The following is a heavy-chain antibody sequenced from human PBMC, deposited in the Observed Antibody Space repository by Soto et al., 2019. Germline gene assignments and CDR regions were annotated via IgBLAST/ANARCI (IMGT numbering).Heavy chain of an antibody. Sequence: QVQLLQSGPEVKRPGASVKVSCQASGYTFTAYGLNWVRRAQGRRLEWMGRIATHDGSSVSAQRLQGRLTLTRDSFTSTAYLELGGLTSDDTGLYYCARNDGDDSTTFWGQGTLVTVSS. V-gene: IGHV1-18*01. D-gene: IGHD3-22*01. CDR1: GYTFTAYG. CDR3: ARNDGDDSTTF. CDR2: IATHDGSS. J-gene: IGHJ4*02.